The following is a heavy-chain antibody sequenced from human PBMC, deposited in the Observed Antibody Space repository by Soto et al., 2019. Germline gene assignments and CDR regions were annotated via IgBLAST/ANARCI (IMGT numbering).Heavy chain of an antibody. CDR1: GGSISSSNW. J-gene: IGHJ4*02. D-gene: IGHD4-4*01. Sequence: SETLSLTCAVSGGSISSSNWWSWVRQPPGKGLEWIGEIYHSGSTNYNPSLKSRVTISVDKSKNQFSLKLSSVTAADTAVYYCARGIGTEDSTDGDYWGQRTLVTVSS. V-gene: IGHV4-4*02. CDR2: IYHSGST. CDR3: ARGIGTEDSTDGDY.